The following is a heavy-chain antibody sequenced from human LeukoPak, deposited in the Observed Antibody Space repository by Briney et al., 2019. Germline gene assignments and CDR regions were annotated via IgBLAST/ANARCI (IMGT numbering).Heavy chain of an antibody. CDR1: GGSFSGYY. Sequence: PSETLSLTCAVYGGSFSGYYWSWIRQPPGKGLEWIGEINHSGSTNYNPSLKSRITISVDTSKNQFSLKLSSVTAADMAVYYCARGRSGSQLRGFDYWGQGTLVTVSS. D-gene: IGHD1-26*01. CDR2: INHSGST. J-gene: IGHJ4*02. CDR3: ARGRSGSQLRGFDY. V-gene: IGHV4-34*01.